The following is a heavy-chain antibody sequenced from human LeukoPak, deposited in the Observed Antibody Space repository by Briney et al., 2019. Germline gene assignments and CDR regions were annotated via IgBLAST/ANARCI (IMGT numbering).Heavy chain of an antibody. CDR3: ARHFYDSSGYYSGMFDY. CDR2: IYTSGST. Sequence: PSETLSLTCTVSGGSISSYYWSWIRQPPGKGLEWIGYIYTSGSTNYNPSLKSRVTISVDTSKNQFSLKLSSVTAADTVVYYCARHFYDSSGYYSGMFDYWGQGTLVTVSS. CDR1: GGSISSYY. V-gene: IGHV4-4*09. J-gene: IGHJ4*02. D-gene: IGHD3-22*01.